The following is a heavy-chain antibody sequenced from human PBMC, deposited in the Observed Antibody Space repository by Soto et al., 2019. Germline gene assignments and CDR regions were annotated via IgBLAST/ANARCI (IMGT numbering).Heavy chain of an antibody. CDR2: ISAYNGNT. CDR1: GDTFSFYS. CDR3: ARDPPPMDV. V-gene: IGHV1-18*01. Sequence: ASVKVSCKASGDTFSFYSINWLRQAPGQGLEWMGWISAYNGNTNYAQKLQGRVTMTTDTSTSTAYMELRSLRSDDTAVYYCARDPPPMDVWGQGTTVTVSS. J-gene: IGHJ6*02.